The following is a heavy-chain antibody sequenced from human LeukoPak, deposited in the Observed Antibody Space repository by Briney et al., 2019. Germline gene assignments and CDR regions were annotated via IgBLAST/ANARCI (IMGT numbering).Heavy chain of an antibody. D-gene: IGHD3-10*01. CDR3: AKDDLGSGSYPFGFDY. J-gene: IGHJ4*02. V-gene: IGHV3-30*02. CDR2: IRYDGSNK. Sequence: RPGGSLRLSCAASGFTFSSYGMHWVRQAPGKGLEWVAFIRYDGSNKYYADSVKGRFTISRDNSKNTLYLQMNSLRAEDTAVYYCAKDDLGSGSYPFGFDYWGQGTLVTVSS. CDR1: GFTFSSYG.